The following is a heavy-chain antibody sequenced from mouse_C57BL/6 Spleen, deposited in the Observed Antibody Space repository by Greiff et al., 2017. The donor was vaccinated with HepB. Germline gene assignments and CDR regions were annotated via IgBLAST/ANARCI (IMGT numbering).Heavy chain of an antibody. Sequence: QVQLKESGAELARPGASVKLSCKASGYTFTSYGISWVKQRTGQGLEWIGEIYPRSGNTYYNEKFKGKATLTADKSSSTAYMELRSLTSEDSAVYFCARDGRDGRIYYDYDVSYWGQGTTLTVSS. CDR3: ARDGRDGRIYYDYDVSY. V-gene: IGHV1-81*01. J-gene: IGHJ2*01. D-gene: IGHD2-4*01. CDR2: IYPRSGNT. CDR1: GYTFTSYG.